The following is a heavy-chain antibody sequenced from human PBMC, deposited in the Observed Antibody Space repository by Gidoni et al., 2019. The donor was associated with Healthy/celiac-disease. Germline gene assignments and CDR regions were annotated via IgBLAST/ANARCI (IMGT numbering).Heavy chain of an antibody. V-gene: IGHV4-30-4*01. Sequence: QVQLQESGPGLVKPSHTLSLTCTVSGGSLSSGDYYWSWIRQPPGKGLEWIGYIYYSGSTYYNPSLKSRVTISVDTSKNQFSLKLSSVTAADTAVYYCARDPYGGTNWFDPWGQGTLVTVSS. J-gene: IGHJ5*02. CDR2: IYYSGST. D-gene: IGHD4-17*01. CDR1: GGSLSSGDYY. CDR3: ARDPYGGTNWFDP.